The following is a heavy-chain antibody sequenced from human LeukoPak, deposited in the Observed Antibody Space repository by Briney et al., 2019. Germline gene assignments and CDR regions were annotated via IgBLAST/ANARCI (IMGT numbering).Heavy chain of an antibody. D-gene: IGHD3-10*01. CDR3: ARGRSSMVRGYYYYYMDV. Sequence: PSETLPLTCTVSGGSISSYYWSWIRQPAGKGLEWIGRIYPSGSTNYNPSLKSRVTMSVDTSKNQFSLKLSSVTAADTAVYYCARGRSSMVRGYYYYYMDVWGKGTTVTISS. J-gene: IGHJ6*03. CDR1: GGSISSYY. CDR2: IYPSGST. V-gene: IGHV4-4*07.